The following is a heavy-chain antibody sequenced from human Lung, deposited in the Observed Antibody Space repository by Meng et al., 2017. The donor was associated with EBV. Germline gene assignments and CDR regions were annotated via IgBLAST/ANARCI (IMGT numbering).Heavy chain of an antibody. Sequence: QVLLVTSGAEVKKPGSSVKVACKTSGDSFSTQTFSWVRQAPGQGLEWMGGLIAVFDKTKAAPRFQDRVTFTADESTSTAYMELSSLTFDDTAVYFCARGRRNEPLFDYWGQGTLVTVSS. V-gene: IGHV1-69*13. CDR3: ARGRRNEPLFDY. CDR2: LIAVFDKT. CDR1: GDSFSTQT. D-gene: IGHD1-14*01. J-gene: IGHJ4*02.